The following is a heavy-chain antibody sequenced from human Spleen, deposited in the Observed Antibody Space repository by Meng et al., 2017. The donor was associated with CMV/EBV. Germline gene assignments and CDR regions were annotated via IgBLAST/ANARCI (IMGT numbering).Heavy chain of an antibody. CDR1: GFTFDDYS. CDR2: INWNSISI. Sequence: SLKISCAGSGFTFDDYSMHWVRQVPGKGLEWVSGINWNSISIGYAESVEGRFTISRDNAKNSLFLQMNSLRAEDTALYHCARVMGVATSDYYYGMDVWGQGTTVTVSS. V-gene: IGHV3-9*01. D-gene: IGHD5-12*01. CDR3: ARVMGVATSDYYYGMDV. J-gene: IGHJ6*02.